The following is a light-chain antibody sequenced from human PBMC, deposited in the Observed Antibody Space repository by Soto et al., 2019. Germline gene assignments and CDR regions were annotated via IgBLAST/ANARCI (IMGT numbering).Light chain of an antibody. J-gene: IGLJ3*02. CDR2: SNN. CDR3: QSYDSSLRGV. V-gene: IGLV1-40*01. CDR1: SSNIGAGYD. Sequence: QSALTQPPSLSGAPGQRVTISCTGSSSNIGAGYDVHWYQQLPGTAPKLLIYSNNNRPSGVPDRFSGSKSGTSASLAITGLQAEDEADYYCQSYDSSLRGVFGGGTKLTVL.